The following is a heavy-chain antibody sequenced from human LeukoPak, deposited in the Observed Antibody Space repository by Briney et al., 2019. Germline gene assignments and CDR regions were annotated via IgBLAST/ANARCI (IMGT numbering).Heavy chain of an antibody. CDR3: TRDPGGSYWFNYFDY. V-gene: IGHV3-49*04. CDR2: IRSKAYGGTT. Sequence: GGSLRLSCTASGFTFGDYAMSWVRQAPGKGLEWVGFIRSKAYGGTTEYAASVKGRFTISRDDSESIAYLQMNSLKTEDTAVYYCTRDPGGSYWFNYFDYWGQGTLVTVSS. J-gene: IGHJ4*02. D-gene: IGHD1-26*01. CDR1: GFTFGDYA.